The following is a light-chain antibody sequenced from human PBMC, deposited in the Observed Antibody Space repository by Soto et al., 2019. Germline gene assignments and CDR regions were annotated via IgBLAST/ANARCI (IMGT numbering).Light chain of an antibody. CDR1: QSISSY. CDR3: QQSYSTPRT. CDR2: AAS. Sequence: DIQMTQSPSSLSSSLGDRVTITCRASQSISSYLNWYQQKPWKAPKLLIYAASSLQSGVPSRFSGSGSGTDVTLTISSLKNEDFATYYCQQSYSTPRTFGQGTKVDIK. V-gene: IGKV1-39*01. J-gene: IGKJ1*01.